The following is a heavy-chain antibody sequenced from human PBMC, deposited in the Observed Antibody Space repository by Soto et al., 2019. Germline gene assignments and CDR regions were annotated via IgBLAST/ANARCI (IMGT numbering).Heavy chain of an antibody. CDR3: ANRYNWNYGPFDP. V-gene: IGHV1-69*13. D-gene: IGHD1-7*01. J-gene: IGHJ5*02. CDR2: IIPIFGTA. Sequence: SVKVSCKASGGTFSSYAISWVRQAPGQGLEWMGGIIPIFGTANYAQKFQGRVTITAGESTSTAYMELSSLRSEDTAVYYCANRYNWNYGPFDPWGQGTLVTVPS. CDR1: GGTFSSYA.